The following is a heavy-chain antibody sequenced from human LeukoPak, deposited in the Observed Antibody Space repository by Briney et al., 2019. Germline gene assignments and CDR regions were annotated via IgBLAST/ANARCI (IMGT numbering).Heavy chain of an antibody. CDR2: IYHSGST. J-gene: IGHJ3*02. D-gene: IGHD3-10*01. CDR3: ARSITMVRGVSAFDI. Sequence: SETLSLTCTVSGGSISSGGYSWSWIRQPPGKGLEWIGYIYHSGSTHYNPSLKSRVTISVDRSKNQFSLKLSSVTAADTAVYYCARSITMVRGVSAFDIWGQGTMVTVSS. V-gene: IGHV4-30-2*01. CDR1: GGSISSGGYS.